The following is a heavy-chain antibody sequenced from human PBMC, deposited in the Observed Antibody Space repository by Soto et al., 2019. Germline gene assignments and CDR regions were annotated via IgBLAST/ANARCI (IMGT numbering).Heavy chain of an antibody. Sequence: SETLSLTCTVSGGSISSGGYYWSWIRQHPGKGLEWIGYIYYSGSTYYNPSLKSRVTISVDTSKNQFSLKLSSVTAAGTAVYYCARGTRGYSYGSHFDYWGQGTLVTVSS. CDR2: IYYSGST. V-gene: IGHV4-31*03. CDR1: GGSISSGGYY. J-gene: IGHJ4*02. CDR3: ARGTRGYSYGSHFDY. D-gene: IGHD5-18*01.